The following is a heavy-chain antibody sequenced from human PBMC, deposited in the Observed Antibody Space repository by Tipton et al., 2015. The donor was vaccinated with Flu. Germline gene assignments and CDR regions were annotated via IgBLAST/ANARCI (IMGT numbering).Heavy chain of an antibody. Sequence: VQLVQSGAEVKEPGESLQISCEVSGYNFKVYWVGWVRQVPGKGLEWLGIIYAGDSDVRKSPSFEGHFTISAGKSTTTAYLQWSSLKASDSGIYYCARLDGHCTSGACHHDPFDVWGQGTKVVVSS. CDR3: ARLDGHCTSGACHHDPFDV. V-gene: IGHV5-51*03. J-gene: IGHJ3*01. D-gene: IGHD5-12*01. CDR1: GYNFKVYW. CDR2: IYAGDSDV.